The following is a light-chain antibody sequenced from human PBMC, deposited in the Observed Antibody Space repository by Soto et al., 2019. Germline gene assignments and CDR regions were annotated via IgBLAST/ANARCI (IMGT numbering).Light chain of an antibody. Sequence: EIVLTQSPGTLSLSPGQRATLSCRASQSIGSDSLAWYQPKPGQAPRLLIYDTSTRATGIPDRFAGSGSGRGLTLTISGLEPEDLAVYSCQQAGSLLSWFGQGTKVEIK. V-gene: IGKV3-20*01. J-gene: IGKJ1*01. CDR3: QQAGSLLSW. CDR2: DTS. CDR1: QSIGSDS.